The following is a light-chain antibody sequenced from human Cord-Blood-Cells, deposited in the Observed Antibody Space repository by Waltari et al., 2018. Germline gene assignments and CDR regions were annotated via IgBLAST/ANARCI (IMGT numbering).Light chain of an antibody. V-gene: IGLV2-8*01. Sequence: QSALTQPPSASGSPGQSVTISCTGTSRDVGGYNYVSWYQQHPGKAPKLMIYEVSKRPSGVPDRFSGSKSGNTASLTGSGLQAEDEADYYCSSYAGSGMVFGGGTKLTVL. CDR2: EVS. J-gene: IGLJ2*01. CDR3: SSYAGSGMV. CDR1: SRDVGGYNY.